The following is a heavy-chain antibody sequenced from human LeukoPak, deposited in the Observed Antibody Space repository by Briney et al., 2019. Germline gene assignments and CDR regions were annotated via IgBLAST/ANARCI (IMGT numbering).Heavy chain of an antibody. CDR2: IIPIFGTA. D-gene: IGHD2-15*01. CDR1: GGTFSSYA. J-gene: IGHJ5*02. CDR3: ARDRRSGGSTNWFDP. V-gene: IGHV1-69*05. Sequence: SVKVSCKASGGTFSSYAISWVRQAPGQGLEWMGRIIPIFGTANYAQKFQGRVTITTDESTSTAYMELRSLRSDDTAVYYCARDRRSGGSTNWFDPWGQGTLVTVSS.